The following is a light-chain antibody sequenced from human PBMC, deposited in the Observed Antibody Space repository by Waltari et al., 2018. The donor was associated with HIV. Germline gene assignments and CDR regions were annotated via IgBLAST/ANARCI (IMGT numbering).Light chain of an antibody. V-gene: IGKV1-9*01. J-gene: IGKJ1*01. Sequence: DIQLTQSPSFLSASVGDRVTITCRASQGISTYLAWYQQKPGKAPKLLIFLASTLQSGVPSRFSGSGSETEVTLTSNSLQPEDFATYYCQQLNTYPRTFGQGTKVEIK. CDR3: QQLNTYPRT. CDR1: QGISTY. CDR2: LAS.